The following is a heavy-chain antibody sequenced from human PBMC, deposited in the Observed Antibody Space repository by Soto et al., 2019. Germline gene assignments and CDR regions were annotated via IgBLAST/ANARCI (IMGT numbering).Heavy chain of an antibody. CDR1: GGSISSGGYY. CDR2: IYYSGST. CDR3: ARTFGVVTPFDY. Sequence: SETLSLTCTVSGGSISSGGYYWSWIRQHPGKGLEWIGYIYYSGSTYYNPSLKSRVTISVDTSKNQFSLKLSSVTAADTAVYYCARTFGVVTPFDYWGQGTLVTVSS. D-gene: IGHD3-3*01. V-gene: IGHV4-31*03. J-gene: IGHJ4*02.